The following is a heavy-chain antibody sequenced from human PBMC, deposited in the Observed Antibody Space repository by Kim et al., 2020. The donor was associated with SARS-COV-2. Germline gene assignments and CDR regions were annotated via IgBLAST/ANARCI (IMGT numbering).Heavy chain of an antibody. D-gene: IGHD2-21*02. V-gene: IGHV4-34*01. CDR3: ASAAVVTGSSY. CDR1: GGPFSGYF. CDR2: ISHSGST. J-gene: IGHJ4*02. Sequence: SETLSLTCGVSGGPFSGYFWSWIRQSPGKGLEWIGEISHSGSTNYNPSLKSRVSISIDTSSKQFSLKLISVTAADTAIYYCASAAVVTGSSYWGQGTRVT.